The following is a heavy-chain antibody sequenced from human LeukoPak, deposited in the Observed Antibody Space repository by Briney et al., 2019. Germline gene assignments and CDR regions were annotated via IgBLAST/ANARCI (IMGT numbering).Heavy chain of an antibody. Sequence: GGSLRLSCAASGFTLDDYAMHWVRQAPGKGLEWVSSISWNSGSIGYADSVKGRFTISRDNAKNSLYLQMNSLRAEDTALYYCAKDITMVRGVGYGMDVWGQRTTVTVSS. CDR1: GFTLDDYA. CDR2: ISWNSGSI. CDR3: AKDITMVRGVGYGMDV. D-gene: IGHD3-10*01. V-gene: IGHV3-9*01. J-gene: IGHJ6*02.